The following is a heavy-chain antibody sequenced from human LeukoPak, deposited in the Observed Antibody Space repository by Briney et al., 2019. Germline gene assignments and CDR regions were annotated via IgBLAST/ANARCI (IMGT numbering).Heavy chain of an antibody. D-gene: IGHD2-2*01. CDR2: ISADGDST. CDR3: AKRRYCTSTSCHDFDY. V-gene: IGHV3-23*01. J-gene: IGHJ4*02. CDR1: GFTIRSYA. Sequence: GGSLRLSCAATGFTIRSYAMNWVRQAPGEGLEWVSAISADGDSTYYADSVKGRFTISRDNSKNTLYLQMNGLRPGDTAVYYCAKRRYCTSTSCHDFDYRGQGTLVTVSS.